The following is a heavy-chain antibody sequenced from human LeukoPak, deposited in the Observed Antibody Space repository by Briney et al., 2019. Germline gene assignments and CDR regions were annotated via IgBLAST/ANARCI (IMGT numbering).Heavy chain of an antibody. V-gene: IGHV1-8*03. J-gene: IGHJ4*02. Sequence: ASVKVSCKTSGYTFTSYDINWVRQATGQGLEWMGWMNPNSGNTGYAQKFQGRVTITRNTSISTAYMELSRLRSNDTAVYYCASQRGSSGYSGWGQGTLVTVSS. CDR2: MNPNSGNT. D-gene: IGHD3-22*01. CDR1: GYTFTSYD. CDR3: ASQRGSSGYSG.